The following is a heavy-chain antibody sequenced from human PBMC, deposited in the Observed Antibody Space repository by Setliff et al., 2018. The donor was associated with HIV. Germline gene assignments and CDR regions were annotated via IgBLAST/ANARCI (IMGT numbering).Heavy chain of an antibody. Sequence: SETLSLTCAVYGGSFSGYYWSWIRQPPGEGLEWIGEINHSGSTNYNPSLKSRVTISVDTSKNQFSLKLTSVGAADTAVYYCASQGRSGWLWGGFVSWGQGTLVTVSS. V-gene: IGHV4-34*01. CDR2: INHSGST. J-gene: IGHJ4*02. D-gene: IGHD6-19*01. CDR3: ASQGRSGWLWGGFVS. CDR1: GGSFSGYY.